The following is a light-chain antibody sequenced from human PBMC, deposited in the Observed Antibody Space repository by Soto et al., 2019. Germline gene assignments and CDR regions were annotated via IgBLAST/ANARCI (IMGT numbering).Light chain of an antibody. V-gene: IGLV2-8*01. CDR2: EVS. CDR1: SSDVGGYNY. CDR3: CSYVGATTYV. Sequence: QSALTQPPSASGSPGQSVTISCTGTSSDVGGYNYVSWYQQHPGKAPKLMIYEVSKRPSGVPDRFSGSNSGSTASLTISGLQAEDEADYYCCSYVGATTYVFGTGTKLTVL. J-gene: IGLJ1*01.